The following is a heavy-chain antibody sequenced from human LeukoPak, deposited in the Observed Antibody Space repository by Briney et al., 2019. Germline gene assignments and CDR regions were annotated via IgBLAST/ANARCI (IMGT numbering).Heavy chain of an antibody. CDR1: GLTFSSYG. CDR2: ISYDGSNK. Sequence: GRSLRLSCAASGLTFSSYGMHWVRQAPGKGLEWVAVISYDGSNKYYADSVKGRFTISRDNSKNTLYLQMNSLRAEDTAVYYCAKSPWGSYFFDYWGQGTLVTVSS. J-gene: IGHJ4*02. D-gene: IGHD3-16*01. V-gene: IGHV3-30*18. CDR3: AKSPWGSYFFDY.